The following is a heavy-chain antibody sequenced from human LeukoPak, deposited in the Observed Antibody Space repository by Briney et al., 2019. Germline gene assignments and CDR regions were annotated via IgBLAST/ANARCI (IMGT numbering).Heavy chain of an antibody. CDR2: INYSGTT. Sequence: SETLSLTCTVSGGAISSDNYYWGWIRQPPGKGLEWIGSINYSGTTYYNPSLKSRVSISVDTSRTQFSLRLSSVTAADTAVYYCARDSSGYSPFDYWGQGTLVTVSS. V-gene: IGHV4-39*02. J-gene: IGHJ4*02. CDR1: GGAISSDNYY. CDR3: ARDSSGYSPFDY. D-gene: IGHD3-22*01.